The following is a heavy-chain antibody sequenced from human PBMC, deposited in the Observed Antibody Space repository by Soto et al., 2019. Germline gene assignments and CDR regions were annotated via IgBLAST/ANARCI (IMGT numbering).Heavy chain of an antibody. D-gene: IGHD4-17*01. CDR3: ATHPPYGPLDH. V-gene: IGHV4-39*01. J-gene: IGHJ4*02. Sequence: SETLSLTCTVSGGSISSSSNHWGWIRQPPGKGLEWIGNKSRVTISVDTSKNQFSLRLTSVTAADTAVYYCATHPPYGPLDHWGQRTLVTVSS. CDR1: GGSISSSSNH.